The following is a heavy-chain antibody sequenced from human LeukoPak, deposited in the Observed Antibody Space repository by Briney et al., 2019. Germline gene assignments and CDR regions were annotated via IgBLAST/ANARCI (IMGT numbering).Heavy chain of an antibody. J-gene: IGHJ6*03. CDR1: GFTFSSYW. CDR2: IKQDGSEK. Sequence: GGSLRLSCAASGFTFSSYWMSSVRQAPGKGLDWVANIKQDGSEKYYVDSVKGRFTISRDNAKNSLYLQMNSLRAEDTAVYYCARLSGYDLYYYYYMDVWGKGTTVTVSS. V-gene: IGHV3-7*01. CDR3: ARLSGYDLYYYYYMDV. D-gene: IGHD5-12*01.